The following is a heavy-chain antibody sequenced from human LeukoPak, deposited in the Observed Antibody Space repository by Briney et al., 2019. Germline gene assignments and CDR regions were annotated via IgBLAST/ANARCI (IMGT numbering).Heavy chain of an antibody. D-gene: IGHD3-10*01. CDR1: GGSFSGYY. CDR3: ARRYYGSGSYYKTNWFDP. Sequence: SSETLSLTCAVYGGSFSGYYWSWIRQPPGKGLEWIGEINHSGSTNYNPSLKSRVTISVDTSKNQFSLKLSSVTAADTAVYYCARRYYGSGSYYKTNWFDPWGQGTLVTVSS. V-gene: IGHV4-34*01. CDR2: INHSGST. J-gene: IGHJ5*02.